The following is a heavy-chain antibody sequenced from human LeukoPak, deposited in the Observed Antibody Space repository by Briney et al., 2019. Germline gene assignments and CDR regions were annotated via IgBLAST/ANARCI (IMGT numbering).Heavy chain of an antibody. CDR2: IYYSGST. D-gene: IGHD5-18*01. V-gene: IGHV4-59*12. J-gene: IGHJ5*02. CDR1: GGSISSYY. Sequence: PSETVSLPCTVSGGSISSYYWSWIRQPPGKGLEWIGYIYYSGSTNYNPSLKSRVTISVDTSKNQFSLKLSSVTAADTAVYYCARDKLSQLWANWFDPWGQGTLVTVSS. CDR3: ARDKLSQLWANWFDP.